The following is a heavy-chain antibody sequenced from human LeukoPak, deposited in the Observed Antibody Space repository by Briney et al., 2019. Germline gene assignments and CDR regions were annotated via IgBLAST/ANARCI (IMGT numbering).Heavy chain of an antibody. CDR1: GFTVSSNY. D-gene: IGHD1-26*01. Sequence: GGSLRLSCAAFGFTVSSNYMSWVRQAPGKGLEWVSVIYSGGSTYYADSVKGRFTISRDNSKNTLYLQMNSLRAEDTAVYYCARASGSYNYYYYYYMDVWGKGTTVTVSS. J-gene: IGHJ6*03. CDR2: IYSGGST. V-gene: IGHV3-53*01. CDR3: ARASGSYNYYYYYYMDV.